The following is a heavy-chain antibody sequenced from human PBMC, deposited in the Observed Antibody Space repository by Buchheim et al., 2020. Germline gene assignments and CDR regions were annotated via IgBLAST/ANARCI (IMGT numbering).Heavy chain of an antibody. CDR2: INGRGDNK. V-gene: IGHV3-23*01. CDR3: AKVGSSAYFFES. J-gene: IGHJ4*02. CDR1: GFTFTSYL. Sequence: EVGLLESGGSLAQPGGSLILSCAASGFTFTSYLMMWVRQGPGKGLECVSTINGRGDNKYYADSVKGRFIISRKPSRNTLYLRMDSLRVEDTAIYYCAKVGSSAYFFESWGRGTL.